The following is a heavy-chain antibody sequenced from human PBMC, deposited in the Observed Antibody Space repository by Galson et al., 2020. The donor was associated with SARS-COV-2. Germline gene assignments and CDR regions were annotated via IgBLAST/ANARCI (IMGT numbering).Heavy chain of an antibody. D-gene: IGHD6-13*01. Sequence: ASVKVSCKASGSTFTGYYMHWVRQAPGQGLEWMGWINPNSGGTNYAQKFQGRVTITRDTSISTAYMELSRLRSDDTAVYYCARVGLYSSSWDAFDIWGQGTMVTVSS. CDR1: GSTFTGYY. V-gene: IGHV1-2*02. CDR2: INPNSGGT. J-gene: IGHJ3*02. CDR3: ARVGLYSSSWDAFDI.